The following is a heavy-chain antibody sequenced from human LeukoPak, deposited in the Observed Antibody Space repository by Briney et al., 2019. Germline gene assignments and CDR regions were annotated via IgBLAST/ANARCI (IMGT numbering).Heavy chain of an antibody. V-gene: IGHV4-61*01. D-gene: IGHD6-13*01. Sequence: SETLSLTCTVSGGSVSSGSYYWSWVRQPPGKGLEWIGYTYYSGSTNYNPSLKSRVTISVDTSKNQFSLRLSSVTAADTAVYYCARSYSSWYVDYWGQGTLVTVSS. CDR3: ARSYSSWYVDY. J-gene: IGHJ4*02. CDR2: TYYSGST. CDR1: GGSVSSGSYY.